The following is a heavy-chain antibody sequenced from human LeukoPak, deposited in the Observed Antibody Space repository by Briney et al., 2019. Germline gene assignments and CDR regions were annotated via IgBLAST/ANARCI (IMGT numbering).Heavy chain of an antibody. CDR2: IIPIFGTT. CDR1: GGTFSSYA. D-gene: IGHD5-24*01. Sequence: SVKLSFTSSGGTFSSYAISWVRQSPGQGLEWMGGIIPIFGTTNYAQKFQGRVTITADESTSTAYMELSSLRSEDTAVYYCARDSRRDGYNYRAFDIWGKGPMAPVSS. J-gene: IGHJ3*02. CDR3: ARDSRRDGYNYRAFDI. V-gene: IGHV1-69*13.